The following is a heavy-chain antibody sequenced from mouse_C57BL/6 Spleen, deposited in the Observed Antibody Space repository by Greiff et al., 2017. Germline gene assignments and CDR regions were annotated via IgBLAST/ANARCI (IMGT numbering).Heavy chain of an antibody. CDR3: ARSEVTTVVPWYFDV. Sequence: KVEESGGGLVKPGGSLKLSCAASGFTFSDYGMHWVRQAPEKGLEWVAYISSGSSTIYYADTVKGRFTISRDNAKNTLFLQMTSLRSEDTDMYSCARSEVTTVVPWYFDVWGTGTTVTVSS. D-gene: IGHD1-1*01. CDR2: ISSGSSTI. CDR1: GFTFSDYG. V-gene: IGHV5-17*01. J-gene: IGHJ1*03.